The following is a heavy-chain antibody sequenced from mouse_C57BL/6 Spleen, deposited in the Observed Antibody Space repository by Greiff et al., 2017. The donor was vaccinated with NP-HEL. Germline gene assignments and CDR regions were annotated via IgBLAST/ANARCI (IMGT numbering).Heavy chain of an antibody. D-gene: IGHD1-1*01. Sequence: VKLQESGPELVKPGASVKLSCKASGYTFTSYDINWVKQRPGQGLEWIGWIYPRDGSTKYNEKFKGKATLTVDTSSSTAYMELHSLTSEDSAVYFCARSGYYGSSYWYFDVWGTGTTVTVSS. CDR3: ARSGYYGSSYWYFDV. J-gene: IGHJ1*03. CDR2: IYPRDGST. CDR1: GYTFTSYD. V-gene: IGHV1-85*01.